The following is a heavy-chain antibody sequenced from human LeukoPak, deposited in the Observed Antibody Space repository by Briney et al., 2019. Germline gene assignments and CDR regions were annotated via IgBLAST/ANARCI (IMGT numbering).Heavy chain of an antibody. J-gene: IGHJ5*02. CDR2: INTDGSST. V-gene: IGHV3-74*01. CDR1: GFTFSSYW. Sequence: GGSPRLSCAASGFTFSSYWMHWVRQVPGKGLVWVSRINTDGSSTSYADSVKGRFTISRDNAKNTLYLQMNTLRAEDTAVYYCGRGGYWLDPWGQGTLVTVSS. CDR3: GRGGYWLDP.